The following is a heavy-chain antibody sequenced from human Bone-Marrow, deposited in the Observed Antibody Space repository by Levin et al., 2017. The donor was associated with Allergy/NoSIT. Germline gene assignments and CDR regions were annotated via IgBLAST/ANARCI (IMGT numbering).Heavy chain of an antibody. J-gene: IGHJ4*02. CDR3: SRGGDYVWGSYRYKGDF. Sequence: SETLSLTCIVSGGSISSNEYYWGWIRQPPGTGLEWIGSISYSGTTYYSPSLKSRVTISVDTSKNQFSLKLSSVTAADTAVYYCSRGGDYVWGSYRYKGDFWGQGTLVSVSS. V-gene: IGHV4-39*01. D-gene: IGHD3-16*02. CDR2: ISYSGTT. CDR1: GGSISSNEYY.